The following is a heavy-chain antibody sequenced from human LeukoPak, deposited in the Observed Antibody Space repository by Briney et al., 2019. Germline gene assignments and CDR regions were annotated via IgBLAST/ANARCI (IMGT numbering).Heavy chain of an antibody. Sequence: SETLSLTCTVSGGPISSYYWSWIRQPAGKGLEWIGRIYTSGSTNYNPSLKSRVTMSVDTSKNQFSLKLSSATSADTAVYYCARDQVTGHFDYWGQGTLVTVSS. V-gene: IGHV4-4*07. CDR1: GGPISSYY. D-gene: IGHD5-18*01. CDR3: ARDQVTGHFDY. J-gene: IGHJ4*02. CDR2: IYTSGST.